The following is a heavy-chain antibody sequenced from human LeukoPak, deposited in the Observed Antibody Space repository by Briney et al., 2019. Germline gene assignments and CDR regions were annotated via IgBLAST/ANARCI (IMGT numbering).Heavy chain of an antibody. D-gene: IGHD3-22*01. V-gene: IGHV3-48*01. Sequence: GGSLRLSCAASGFIFSSYSMNWVRQAPGKGLEWVSYISSSSSTIYYADSVKGRFTISRDNAKNSLYLQMNSLRAENTAVYYCARDFHRRLYDSSGYYLYWGQGTLVTVSS. CDR1: GFIFSSYS. CDR3: ARDFHRRLYDSSGYYLY. J-gene: IGHJ4*02. CDR2: ISSSSSTI.